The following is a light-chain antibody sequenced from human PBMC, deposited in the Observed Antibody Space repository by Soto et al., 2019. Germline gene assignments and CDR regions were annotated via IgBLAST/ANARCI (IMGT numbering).Light chain of an antibody. CDR1: QSVSGW. CDR3: QQYETFSGT. Sequence: DVQVTHPHSTLSPSVGDTVTLTRRASQSVSGWLAWYQQKPGEAPKLLIYDASALPRGVPSRFSGSGSGTKFTLTIASLQPDDFATYYCQQYETFSGTFGPGTKVDIK. J-gene: IGKJ1*01. CDR2: DAS. V-gene: IGKV1-5*01.